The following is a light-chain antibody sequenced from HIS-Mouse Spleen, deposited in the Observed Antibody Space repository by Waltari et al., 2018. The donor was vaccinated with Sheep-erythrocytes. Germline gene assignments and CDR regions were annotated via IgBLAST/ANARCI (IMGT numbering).Light chain of an antibody. CDR3: CSYAGSYTVV. Sequence: QSALTQPRSVSGSPRQSVTISCTGTSSDVGGYNYVSWYQQHPGKAPKLMIYDVSKRPSGVPDRFYGSKSGNTASLTSSGLQAEDEADYYCCSYAGSYTVVFGGGTKLTVL. CDR2: DVS. CDR1: SSDVGGYNY. J-gene: IGLJ2*01. V-gene: IGLV2-11*01.